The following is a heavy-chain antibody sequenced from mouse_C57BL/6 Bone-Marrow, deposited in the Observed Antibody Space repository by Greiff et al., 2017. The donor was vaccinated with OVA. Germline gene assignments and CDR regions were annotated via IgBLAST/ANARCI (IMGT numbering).Heavy chain of an antibody. Sequence: VKQSCKASGYTFTSYWMHWVKQRPGQGLEWIGEIDPSDSYTNYNQKFKGKSTLTVDKSSSTAYMQLSSLTSEDSAVYYCARGGYGRFDYWGQGTTLTVSS. V-gene: IGHV1-69*01. J-gene: IGHJ2*01. CDR1: GYTFTSYW. CDR2: IDPSDSYT. CDR3: ARGGYGRFDY. D-gene: IGHD1-1*01.